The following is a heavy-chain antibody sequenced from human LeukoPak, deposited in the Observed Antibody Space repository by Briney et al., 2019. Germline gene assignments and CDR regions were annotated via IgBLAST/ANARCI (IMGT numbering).Heavy chain of an antibody. CDR1: GYTFTSYG. D-gene: IGHD2-2*01. V-gene: IGHV1-18*01. CDR2: ISAHNGNT. J-gene: IGHJ5*02. Sequence: ASVKVSCKASGYTFTSYGISWVRQAPGLGLEWMGWISAHNGNTNYAQKLQGRVTMTTDTSTSTAYMELRSLRSDDTAVYYCARYHEAYNWFDPWGQGTLVTVSS. CDR3: ARYHEAYNWFDP.